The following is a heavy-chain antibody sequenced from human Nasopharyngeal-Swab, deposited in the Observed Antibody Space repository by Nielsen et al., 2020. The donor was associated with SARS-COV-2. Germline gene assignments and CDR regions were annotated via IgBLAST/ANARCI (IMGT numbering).Heavy chain of an antibody. CDR1: GASITDEY. Sequence: SETLSLTCTVAGASITDEYWSWIRQPPGQGLEWIGFISYTRGTSYSPSLKGRVTISMDTSKNQFSPNVNSVTAADTAVYFCARDSSHYDGYDHWGQGTLVTVSS. V-gene: IGHV4-59*01. CDR3: ARDSSHYDGYDH. D-gene: IGHD3-22*01. J-gene: IGHJ5*02. CDR2: ISYTRGT.